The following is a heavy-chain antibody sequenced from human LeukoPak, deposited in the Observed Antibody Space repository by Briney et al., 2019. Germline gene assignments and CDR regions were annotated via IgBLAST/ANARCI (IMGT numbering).Heavy chain of an antibody. V-gene: IGHV1-69*05. CDR1: GGTFSSYA. CDR3: ARARGDDSYYYYMDV. CDR2: IIPIFGTA. D-gene: IGHD3-10*01. Sequence: GASVKVSCKASGGTFSSYAISWVRQAPGQGLEWMGGIIPIFGTANYAQKFQGRVTITTDESTSTAYMELSSLISEDTAVYYCARARGDDSYYYYMDVWGKGTTVTVSS. J-gene: IGHJ6*03.